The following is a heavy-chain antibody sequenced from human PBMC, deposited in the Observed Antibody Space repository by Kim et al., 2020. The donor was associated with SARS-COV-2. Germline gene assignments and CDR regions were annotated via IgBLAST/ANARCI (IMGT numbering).Heavy chain of an antibody. CDR3: ARHLLYGYSSGWGY. Sequence: SETLSLTCTVSGGSISSSSYYWGWIRQPPGKGLEWIGSIYYSGSTYYNPSLKSRVTISVDTSKNQFSLKLSSVTAADTAVYYCARHLLYGYSSGWGYWGQGTLVTVSS. CDR2: IYYSGST. D-gene: IGHD6-19*01. J-gene: IGHJ4*02. V-gene: IGHV4-39*01. CDR1: GGSISSSSYY.